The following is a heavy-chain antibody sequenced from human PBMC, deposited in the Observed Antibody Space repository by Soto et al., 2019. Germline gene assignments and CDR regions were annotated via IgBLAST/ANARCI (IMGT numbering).Heavy chain of an antibody. CDR1: GGSISSSSYY. CDR2: IYYSGST. Sequence: KASETLSLTCTVSGGSISSSSYYWCWIRQPPGKGLEWIGSIYYSGSTYYNPSLKSRVTISVDTSKNQFSLKLSSVTAADTAVYYCARQQGTYYYGSGSPWFDPWGQGTRVTVSA. J-gene: IGHJ5*02. D-gene: IGHD3-10*01. CDR3: ARQQGTYYYGSGSPWFDP. V-gene: IGHV4-39*01.